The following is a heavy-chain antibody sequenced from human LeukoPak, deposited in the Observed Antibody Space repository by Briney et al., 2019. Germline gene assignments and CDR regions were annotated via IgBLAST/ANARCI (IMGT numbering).Heavy chain of an antibody. V-gene: IGHV4-39*07. CDR2: VYNTGST. Sequence: SVTLSLTCSVSGGSMSSENEYWGWIRQTPGKGLEWIGSVYNTGSTDYNPSLKSRVTISVDTSKNQFSLKLSSVTAADTAVYYCARSVEGYCSGGNCYYYSYYMDVWGKGTTVTVSS. CDR1: GGSMSSENEY. CDR3: ARSVEGYCSGGNCYYYSYYMDV. D-gene: IGHD2-15*01. J-gene: IGHJ6*03.